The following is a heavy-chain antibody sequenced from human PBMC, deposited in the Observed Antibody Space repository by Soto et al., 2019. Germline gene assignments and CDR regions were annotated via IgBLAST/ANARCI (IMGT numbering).Heavy chain of an antibody. Sequence: AGGSLRLSCAASGFTFSSYDMHWVRQATGKGLEWVSAIGTAGDTYYPGSVKGRFTISRENAKNSLYLQMNSLRAGDTAVYYCARGARIAAAGRYGMDVWGQGTTVTVSS. CDR3: ARGARIAAAGRYGMDV. V-gene: IGHV3-13*01. J-gene: IGHJ6*02. D-gene: IGHD6-13*01. CDR1: GFTFSSYD. CDR2: IGTAGDT.